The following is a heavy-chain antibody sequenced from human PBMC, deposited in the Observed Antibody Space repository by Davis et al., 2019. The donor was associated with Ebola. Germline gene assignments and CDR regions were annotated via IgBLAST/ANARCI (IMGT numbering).Heavy chain of an antibody. V-gene: IGHV4-39*01. J-gene: IGHJ4*02. CDR2: IYYSGST. D-gene: IGHD4-11*01. Sequence: SETLSLTCTVSGDSISSSGYYWGWIRQPPGKGLEWIGSIYYSGSTYYNPSLKSRVTISVDTSKNQFSLKLSSVTAADTAVYYCARLAIYRAYFDYWGQGTLVTVSS. CDR3: ARLAIYRAYFDY. CDR1: GDSISSSGYY.